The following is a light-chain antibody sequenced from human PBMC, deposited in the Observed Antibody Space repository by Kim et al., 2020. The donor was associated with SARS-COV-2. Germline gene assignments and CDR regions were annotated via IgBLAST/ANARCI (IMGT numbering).Light chain of an antibody. J-gene: IGKJ2*03. V-gene: IGKV4-1*01. CDR1: QTVFYNSNNKNY. CDR2: WAS. Sequence: RATLNCQSSQTVFYNSNNKNYLAWYQQKPGQAPKLLIYWASIRESGVSDRFSGSWSETDFTLTISSLQAEDVAVYYCQQYYSTPPSFGQGTKLEI. CDR3: QQYYSTPPS.